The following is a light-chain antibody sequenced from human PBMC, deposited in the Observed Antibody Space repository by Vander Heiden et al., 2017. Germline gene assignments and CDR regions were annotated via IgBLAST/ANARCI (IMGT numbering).Light chain of an antibody. CDR1: RSNIGGNT. CDR2: STN. CDR3: ATWDDTLIGPV. V-gene: IGLV1-44*01. Sequence: QPVLTQPPSASGTPGQKVTISCSGSRSNIGGNTVSWYQQVPGTAPKLLIYSTNQRPSGVPDRFSGSKSGTSASLAITGLQSEDEADYYCATWDDTLIGPVFGGGTKLTVL. J-gene: IGLJ2*01.